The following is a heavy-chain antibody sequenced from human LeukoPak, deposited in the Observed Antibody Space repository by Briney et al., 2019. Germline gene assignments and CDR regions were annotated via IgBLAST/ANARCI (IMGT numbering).Heavy chain of an antibody. CDR1: GSTFSTYE. Sequence: GGSLRLSCAASGSTFSTYEMNWVRQAPGKGLEWVSYISSSGRTIYYADSVKGRFTISRDNAKNSLYLQMNSLRVEDTAVYYCARVAYYDSSGDYVSQTPDYWGQGSLVTVSS. J-gene: IGHJ4*02. CDR3: ARVAYYDSSGDYVSQTPDY. V-gene: IGHV3-48*03. CDR2: ISSSGRTI. D-gene: IGHD3-22*01.